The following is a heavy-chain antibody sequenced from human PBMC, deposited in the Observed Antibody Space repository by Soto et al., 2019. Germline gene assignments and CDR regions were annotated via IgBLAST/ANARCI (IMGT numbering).Heavy chain of an antibody. Sequence: PSATLSLTCTVSGGSISSSSYYWGWIRQPPGKGLEWIGSIYYSGSTYYNPSLKSRVTISVDTSKNQFSLKLSSVTAADTALYYCATEEYYYDSSGYYYANWFDPWGQGTLVT. CDR2: IYYSGST. CDR1: GGSISSSSYY. V-gene: IGHV4-39*01. D-gene: IGHD3-22*01. J-gene: IGHJ5*02. CDR3: ATEEYYYDSSGYYYANWFDP.